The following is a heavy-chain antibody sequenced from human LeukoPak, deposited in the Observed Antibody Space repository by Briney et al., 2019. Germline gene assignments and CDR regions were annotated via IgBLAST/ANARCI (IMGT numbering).Heavy chain of an antibody. CDR1: GFTFSSYA. CDR2: ISGSGGST. D-gene: IGHD3-3*01. V-gene: IGHV3-23*01. Sequence: GGSLRLSCAASGFTFSSYAMSWVRQAPGKGLEWVSAISGSGGSTYYADSVKGRFTISRDNSKNTLYLQMNSLRAEDTAVYYCAKDRGSITIFGVVMGWFDPWGQGTLVSVSS. CDR3: AKDRGSITIFGVVMGWFDP. J-gene: IGHJ5*02.